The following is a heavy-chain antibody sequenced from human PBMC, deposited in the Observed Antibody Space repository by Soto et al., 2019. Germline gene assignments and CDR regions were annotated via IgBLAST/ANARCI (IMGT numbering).Heavy chain of an antibody. D-gene: IGHD2-8*01. Sequence: QVQLQESGPGLVKPSGTLSLTCAVSSGSISSSNWWSWVRQPPGKGLEWIGEIYHSGSTNYNPSLTSRVTISVDKSKNQFSLKLSSVTAADTAVYYCASGGYCTNGVCYGFDYWGQGTLVTVSS. V-gene: IGHV4-4*02. CDR3: ASGGYCTNGVCYGFDY. CDR1: SGSISSSNW. CDR2: IYHSGST. J-gene: IGHJ4*02.